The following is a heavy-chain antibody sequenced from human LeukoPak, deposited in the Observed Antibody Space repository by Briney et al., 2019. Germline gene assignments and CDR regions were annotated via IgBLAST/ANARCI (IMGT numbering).Heavy chain of an antibody. CDR2: VHHSGNS. CDR3: VRDVLEYDDF. D-gene: IGHD2/OR15-2a*01. Sequence: KTSETLSLTCAVSGFSISSGHYWGWIRQPPGKGLEWIVSVHHSGNSYYNPSLQSRVTISVDTSRNQFSLRLTSVTAADTAVYYCVRDVLEYDDFWGQGILVTVSS. J-gene: IGHJ4*02. CDR1: GFSISSGHY. V-gene: IGHV4-38-2*01.